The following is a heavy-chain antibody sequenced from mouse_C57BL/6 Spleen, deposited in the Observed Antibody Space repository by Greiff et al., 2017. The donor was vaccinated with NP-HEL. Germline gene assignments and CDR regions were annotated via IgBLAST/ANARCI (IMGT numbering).Heavy chain of an antibody. D-gene: IGHD1-1*01. V-gene: IGHV1-69*01. CDR3: AREATVVAKSYWYFDV. CDR2: IDPSDSYT. CDR1: GYTFTSYW. Sequence: QVQLKQSGAELVMPGASVKLSCKASGYTFTSYWMHWVKQRPGQGLEWIGEIDPSDSYTNYNQKFKGKSTLTVDKSSSTAYMQLGSLTSEDSAVYYGAREATVVAKSYWYFDVWGTGTTVTVSS. J-gene: IGHJ1*03.